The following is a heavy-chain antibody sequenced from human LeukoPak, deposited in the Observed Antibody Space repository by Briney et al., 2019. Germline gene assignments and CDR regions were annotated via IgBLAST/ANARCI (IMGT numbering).Heavy chain of an antibody. Sequence: GGSLRLSCAASGFTFSSYGMHWVRQAPGKGLEWVAVIWYDGSNKYYADSVKGRFTISRDNSKNTLYLQMNSLRAEDTAVYYCARTPSGGLYYYGMDVWGKGTTVTVSS. V-gene: IGHV3-33*01. CDR2: IWYDGSNK. CDR1: GFTFSSYG. J-gene: IGHJ6*04. CDR3: ARTPSGGLYYYGMDV.